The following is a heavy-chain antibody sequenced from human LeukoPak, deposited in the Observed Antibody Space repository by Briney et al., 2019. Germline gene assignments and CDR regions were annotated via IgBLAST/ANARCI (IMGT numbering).Heavy chain of an antibody. J-gene: IGHJ3*02. CDR3: ARGGAATDAFDI. CDR1: GFTFSDYY. V-gene: IGHV3-33*08. D-gene: IGHD2-15*01. Sequence: GGSLRLSCAASGFTFSDYYMNWVRQAPGKGLEWVAVIWYDGSNKYYADSVKGRFTISRDNSKNTLYLQMNSLRAEDTAVYYCARGGAATDAFDIWGQGTMVTVSS. CDR2: IWYDGSNK.